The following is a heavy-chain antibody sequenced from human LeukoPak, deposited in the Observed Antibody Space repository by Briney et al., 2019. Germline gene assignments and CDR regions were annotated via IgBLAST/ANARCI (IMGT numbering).Heavy chain of an antibody. CDR2: ICVGAT. J-gene: IGHJ5*01. V-gene: IGHV3-21*01. CDR1: GFSFSSYC. D-gene: IGHD6-19*01. Sequence: GSLRLSCAASGFSFSSYCMNWVRQAPGKGLEWVLSICVGATYYADSVKGRFTISRDNAQNSLFLQLTNLRADDTAVFYCARRTYSSGHYDSWGQGTLVTVSS. CDR3: ARRTYSSGHYDS.